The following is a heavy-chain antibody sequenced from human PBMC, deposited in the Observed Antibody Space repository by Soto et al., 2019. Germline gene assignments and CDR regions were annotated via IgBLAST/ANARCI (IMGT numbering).Heavy chain of an antibody. D-gene: IGHD1-1*01. CDR2: ITYDGSSK. Sequence: PGGSLRLSCAASGFTFNTYAMHWVRQAPGKGLEWVALITYDGSSKYYADSVKGRFTISRDNSKNTLYLQMNSLRAEDTAVYYCAQDLRVNVGWNPYYSYYGMDVWGQGTTVTVSS. V-gene: IGHV3-30*18. J-gene: IGHJ6*02. CDR1: GFTFNTYA. CDR3: AQDLRVNVGWNPYYSYYGMDV.